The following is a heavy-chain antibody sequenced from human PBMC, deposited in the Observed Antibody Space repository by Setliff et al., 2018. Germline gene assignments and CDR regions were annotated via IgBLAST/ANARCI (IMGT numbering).Heavy chain of an antibody. CDR2: IFYGGST. D-gene: IGHD3-3*01. V-gene: IGHV4-39*07. Sequence: SETLSLTCTVSGASISSSSYYWAWIRQPPGRGLELIGSIFYGGSTYYNPSLRSRVTISIDASKNQFSLKLDSVTAADTAVYYCARTDDYYNFYAYWGQGTLVTVS. CDR3: ARTDDYYNFYAY. J-gene: IGHJ4*02. CDR1: GASISSSSYY.